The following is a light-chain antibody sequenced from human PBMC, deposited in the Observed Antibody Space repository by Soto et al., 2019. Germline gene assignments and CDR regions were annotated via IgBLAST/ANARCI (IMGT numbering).Light chain of an antibody. CDR3: PQYGSSRIT. CDR1: QSVSSSY. CDR2: GAS. V-gene: IGKV3-20*01. J-gene: IGKJ3*01. Sequence: EIGLTQSLGTLFLSPGERATLSCRASQSVSSSYLAWYQQKPGQAPRLLIYGASSRATGIPDRFSGSGSGTDFTLTISRLEPQDFAVYYCPQYGSSRITFGPGNRWIS.